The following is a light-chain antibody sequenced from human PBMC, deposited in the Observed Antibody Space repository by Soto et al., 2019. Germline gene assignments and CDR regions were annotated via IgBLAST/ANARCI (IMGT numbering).Light chain of an antibody. CDR1: QSISSW. Sequence: DIQMTQSPSTLSASVGDRVTITSRASQSISSWLAWYQQKPGKAPKLLIYTASSLESGVPSRFRGSGSGTEFTLTISSLQPDDFATYYCQQYNSYSGLTFGGGTKVEIK. CDR2: TAS. V-gene: IGKV1-5*03. J-gene: IGKJ4*01. CDR3: QQYNSYSGLT.